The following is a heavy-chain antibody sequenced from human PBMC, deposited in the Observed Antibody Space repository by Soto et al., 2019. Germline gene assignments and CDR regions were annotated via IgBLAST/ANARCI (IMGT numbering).Heavy chain of an antibody. D-gene: IGHD3-10*01. CDR3: ARVRSSARELDY. Sequence: QVQLVQSGAEMKRPGASVILSCKASGYIFTTYSIHWVRHTAGQCLEWMAKVDPSDGSTGYAQKFRGRLSMAWDTSTSTVPMEVSSLPSDDTATYYCARVRSSARELDYWGQGTEVTISS. J-gene: IGHJ4*02. CDR2: VDPSDGST. V-gene: IGHV1-46*01. CDR1: GYIFTTYS.